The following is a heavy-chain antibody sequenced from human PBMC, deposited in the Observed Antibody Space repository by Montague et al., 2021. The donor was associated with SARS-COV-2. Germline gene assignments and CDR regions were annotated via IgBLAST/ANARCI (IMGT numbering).Heavy chain of an antibody. V-gene: IGHV3-48*03. CDR3: ARIRPWLRSTGLMDV. CDR2: ISSSGYTI. CDR1: GFTFSSYE. D-gene: IGHD5-12*01. Sequence: SLRLSCAASGFTFSSYEMNWVRQAPGKGLEWVSYISSSGYTIYYADSVKGRFTISRDNAKNSLYLQMNSLRAEDTAVYYCARIRPWLRSTGLMDVWGQGTTVTASS. J-gene: IGHJ6*02.